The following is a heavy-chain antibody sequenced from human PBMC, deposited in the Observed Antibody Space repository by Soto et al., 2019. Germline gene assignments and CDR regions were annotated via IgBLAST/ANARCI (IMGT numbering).Heavy chain of an antibody. D-gene: IGHD3-3*01. Sequence: EVQLVESGGGLVKPGGSLRLSCEASGFTFSNAWMSWVRQGPGKGLEWVGRIKSKTDGGTTDYAAPVKGRFTISRDDSKNTLYLQMNSLKTEDTAVYYCTTDTIFGVVTPDYWGQGTLVTVSS. CDR1: GFTFSNAW. V-gene: IGHV3-15*01. CDR3: TTDTIFGVVTPDY. J-gene: IGHJ4*02. CDR2: IKSKTDGGTT.